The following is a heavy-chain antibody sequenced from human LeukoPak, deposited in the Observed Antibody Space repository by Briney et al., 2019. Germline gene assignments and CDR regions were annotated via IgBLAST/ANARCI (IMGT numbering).Heavy chain of an antibody. J-gene: IGHJ4*02. CDR1: GVTFSSHA. V-gene: IGHV3-23*01. CDR2: ITGSGGST. CDR3: ATRPASETYFAVFDY. D-gene: IGHD1-26*01. Sequence: GGSLRLSCTASGVTFSSHAMSWVRQAPGKGPEWVSGITGSGGSTYYAESVKGRFTISRDNSKNTLFLQMNGLRVEDTAVYFCATRPASETYFAVFDYWGQGTLVTVSS.